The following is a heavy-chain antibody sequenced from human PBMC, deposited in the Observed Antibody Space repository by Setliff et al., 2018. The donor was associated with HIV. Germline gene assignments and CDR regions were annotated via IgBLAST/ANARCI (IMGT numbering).Heavy chain of an antibody. D-gene: IGHD3-22*01. Sequence: PSETLSLTCAVSGYSINSAYYWGWIRQSPGKGLEWIGGFHHSGSSHYNPSLKSRVTISGQTSKNQFSLKLSSVTAADTAVYYCARQGAGYYYDSSDYYTGNGFDIWGQGKMVTVSS. CDR1: GYSINSAYY. CDR3: ARQGAGYYYDSSDYYTGNGFDI. V-gene: IGHV4-38-2*01. CDR2: FHHSGSS. J-gene: IGHJ3*02.